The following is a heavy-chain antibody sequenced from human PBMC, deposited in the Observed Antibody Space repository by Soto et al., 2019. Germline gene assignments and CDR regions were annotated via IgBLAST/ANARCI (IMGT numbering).Heavy chain of an antibody. D-gene: IGHD3-10*01. V-gene: IGHV4-59*01. J-gene: IGHJ6*02. CDR3: ARDRGYYGSGRYYGMDV. Sequence: SETLSLTCTVSGGSITSYYWSWIRQPPGKGLEWIGYIYYSESTKYNPSLRSRVTISEDTPKNQISLKLSSVTAADTAVYYCARDRGYYGSGRYYGMDVWGQGTTVTVSS. CDR2: IYYSEST. CDR1: GGSITSYY.